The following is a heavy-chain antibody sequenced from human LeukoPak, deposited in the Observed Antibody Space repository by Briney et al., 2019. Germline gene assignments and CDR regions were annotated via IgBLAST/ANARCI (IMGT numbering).Heavy chain of an antibody. CDR3: ARDYDY. V-gene: IGHV3-74*01. Sequence: GGPLRLSCAASGFTFSSYWMHWVRQAPGKGLVWVSRISSDGSSTSYADSVKGRFTISRDNAKNTLYLQMNSLRAEDTAVYYCARDYDYWGQGTLVTVSS. CDR2: ISSDGSST. J-gene: IGHJ4*02. CDR1: GFTFSSYW.